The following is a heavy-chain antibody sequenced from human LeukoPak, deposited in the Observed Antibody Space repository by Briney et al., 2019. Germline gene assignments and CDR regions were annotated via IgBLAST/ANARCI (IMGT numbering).Heavy chain of an antibody. D-gene: IGHD2-2*01. V-gene: IGHV1-69*13. CDR1: GGTFNSYA. CDR2: IIPIFGTA. CDR3: ARVIQLPNEYFQH. J-gene: IGHJ1*01. Sequence: SVKVSCKASGGTFNSYAISWVRQAPGQGLEWMGGIIPIFGTANYAQKFQGRITITADESTSTAYMELSSLRSEDTAVFYCARVIQLPNEYFQHWGQGTLVTVSS.